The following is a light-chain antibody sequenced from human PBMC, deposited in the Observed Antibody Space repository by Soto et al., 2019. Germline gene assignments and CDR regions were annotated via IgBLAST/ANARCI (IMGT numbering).Light chain of an antibody. CDR1: QSISSY. V-gene: IGKV1-39*01. CDR3: QQSYSTLYT. Sequence: DIQMTQSPSSLSASVGDRVTITCRASQSISSYLNWYQQKPGKAPKLLIYAASSLQSEVPSTFSGSGSGTDFTLTISSLQPDDFATYYYQQSYSTLYTFGQGTKLESK. CDR2: AAS. J-gene: IGKJ2*01.